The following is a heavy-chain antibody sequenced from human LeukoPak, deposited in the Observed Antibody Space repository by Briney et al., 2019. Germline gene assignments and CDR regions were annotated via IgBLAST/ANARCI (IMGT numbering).Heavy chain of an antibody. CDR3: ATGATGDSWTLYFDL. CDR2: KTSSGST. Sequence: KSSETLCLTCTVSGGSMSSSSYYWNWIRQPPGKVLEWIEYKTSSGSTDYNPSLKSRVTISVDTSKNQFSLKLSSVTAADTAVYYCATGATGDSWTLYFDLWGRGTLVTVSS. J-gene: IGHJ2*01. V-gene: IGHV4-61*01. D-gene: IGHD6-13*01. CDR1: GGSMSSSSYY.